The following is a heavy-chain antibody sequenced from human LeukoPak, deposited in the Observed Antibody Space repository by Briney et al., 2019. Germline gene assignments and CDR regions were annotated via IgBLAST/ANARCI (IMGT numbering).Heavy chain of an antibody. J-gene: IGHJ4*02. CDR3: ARAHNWKYGSFDF. CDR2: IYSGGGT. Sequence: PGGSLRLSCAASGFTVSGYYMSWVRQAPGKGLEWVSVIYSGGGTNYADSVKGRFTISRDSSKDTLYLQMNSLRAEDTAVYYCARAHNWKYGSFDFWGQGTLVTVSS. CDR1: GFTVSGYY. V-gene: IGHV3-66*01. D-gene: IGHD1-7*01.